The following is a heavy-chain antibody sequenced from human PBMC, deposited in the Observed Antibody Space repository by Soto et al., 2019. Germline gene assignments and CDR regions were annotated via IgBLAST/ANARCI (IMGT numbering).Heavy chain of an antibody. J-gene: IGHJ6*02. V-gene: IGHV4-59*01. CDR2: IYYIGST. Sequence: PAETLSLTCTVSGGSISSYYWSWIRQPPGKGLEWIGYIYYIGSTNYNPSLKSRVTISVDTSKNQFSLKLSSVTAADTAVYYCARADMVRGPNHYYYYGMDVWGQGTTVTVSS. CDR3: ARADMVRGPNHYYYYGMDV. CDR1: GGSISSYY. D-gene: IGHD3-10*01.